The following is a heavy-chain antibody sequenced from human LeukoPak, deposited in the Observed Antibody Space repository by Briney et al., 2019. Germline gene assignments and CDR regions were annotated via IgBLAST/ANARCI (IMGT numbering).Heavy chain of an antibody. J-gene: IGHJ4*02. Sequence: PGGSLRLSCAASGFTFSSYWMTWVRQAPGKGLVWVSRIHSDGSSTSYADSVRGRFTISRDDAKSTLYLQMNSLRAEDTAVYYCARSGWPYYFDYWGQGTLVTVSS. CDR3: ARSGWPYYFDY. CDR1: GFTFSSYW. V-gene: IGHV3-74*01. CDR2: IHSDGSST. D-gene: IGHD3-22*01.